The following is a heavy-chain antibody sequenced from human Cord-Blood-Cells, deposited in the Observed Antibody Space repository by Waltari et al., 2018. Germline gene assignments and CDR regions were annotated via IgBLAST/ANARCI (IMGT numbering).Heavy chain of an antibody. J-gene: IGHJ5*02. CDR2: IYYSGST. CDR1: GGSVSSGSYY. D-gene: IGHD2-15*01. CDR3: ARIVVVSYNWFDP. V-gene: IGHV4-61*01. Sequence: QVQLQESGPGLVKPSETLSLTCTVSGGSVSSGSYYWSWIRQPPGKGLEWIGYIYYSGSTNYNPSLKSRVTISVDTSKNQFSLKLSSVTAADTAVYYCARIVVVSYNWFDPWGQGTLVTVSS.